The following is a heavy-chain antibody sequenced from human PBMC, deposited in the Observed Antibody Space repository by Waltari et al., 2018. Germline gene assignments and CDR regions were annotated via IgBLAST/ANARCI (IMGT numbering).Heavy chain of an antibody. D-gene: IGHD3-3*01. J-gene: IGHJ4*02. CDR3: ARLEWLLSHDY. CDR1: GGSISSSSYY. Sequence: QLQLQESGPGLVKPSETLSLTCTVSGGSISSSSYYWGWIRQPPGKGLEWIGSIYYSGSTYYNPSLKSRVTISVDTSKNQFSLKLSSVTAADTAVYYCARLEWLLSHDYWGQGTLVTVSS. V-gene: IGHV4-39*01. CDR2: IYYSGST.